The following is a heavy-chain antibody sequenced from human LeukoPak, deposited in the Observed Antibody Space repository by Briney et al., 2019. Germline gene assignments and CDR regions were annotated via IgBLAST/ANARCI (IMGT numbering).Heavy chain of an antibody. J-gene: IGHJ5*02. D-gene: IGHD2-2*01. CDR1: GYTLTELS. V-gene: IGHV1-24*01. CDR2: FDPEDGET. Sequence: GASVKVSCKVSGYTLTELSMHWVRQAPGKGLEWMGGFDPEDGETIYAQKFQGRVTMTEDTSTDTAYMELSSLRSEDTAVYYCATLPSYQLLHAFDPWGQGTLVTVSS. CDR3: ATLPSYQLLHAFDP.